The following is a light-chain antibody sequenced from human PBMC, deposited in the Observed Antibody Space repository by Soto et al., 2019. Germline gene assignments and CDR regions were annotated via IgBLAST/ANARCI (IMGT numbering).Light chain of an antibody. CDR3: SSYTSSSTVV. CDR2: EVN. V-gene: IGLV2-8*01. J-gene: IGLJ2*01. CDR1: SSAVAGYNY. Sequence: QSALTQPPSASGSPGQSVTISCTGTSSAVAGYNYVSWYQQHPGKAPKLMIYEVNKRPSGVPDRFSGSKSGNTASLTISGLQAEDEADYYCSSYTSSSTVVFGGGTKLTVL.